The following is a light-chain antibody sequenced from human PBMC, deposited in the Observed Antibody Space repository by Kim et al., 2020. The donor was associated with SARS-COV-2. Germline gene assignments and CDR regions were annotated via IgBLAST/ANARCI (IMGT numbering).Light chain of an antibody. CDR1: SLRSYY. Sequence: SSELTQDPAVSVALGQTVRITCQGDSLRSYYASWYQQKPGQAPVLVIYGKHNRPSGIPDRVSGSSSGNTASLTITGAQAEDEADYYCNSRDSSGNHLKVFGGGTKLTVL. CDR2: GKH. V-gene: IGLV3-19*01. CDR3: NSRDSSGNHLKV. J-gene: IGLJ3*02.